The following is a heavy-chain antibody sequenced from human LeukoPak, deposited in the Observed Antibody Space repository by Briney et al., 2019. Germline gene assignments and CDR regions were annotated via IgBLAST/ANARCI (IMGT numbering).Heavy chain of an antibody. D-gene: IGHD3-10*01. CDR2: INHSGST. CDR1: GGSFSGYY. Sequence: PSETLSLTCAVYGGSFSGYYWSWIRQPPGKGLEWIGEINHSGSTNYNPSLKSRVTISVDTSKNQFSLKLSSVTAADTAVYYCARGKPQGVPFDYWGQGTLVTVSS. V-gene: IGHV4-34*01. J-gene: IGHJ4*02. CDR3: ARGKPQGVPFDY.